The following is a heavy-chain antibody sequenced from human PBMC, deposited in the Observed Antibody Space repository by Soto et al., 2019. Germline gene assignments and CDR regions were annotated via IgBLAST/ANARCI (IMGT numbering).Heavy chain of an antibody. D-gene: IGHD4-17*01. CDR2: ISSSSSTI. J-gene: IGHJ4*02. CDR1: GFTFSSYS. CDR3: ARDLPTTVTTPLDY. V-gene: IGHV3-48*02. Sequence: LRLSCAASGFTFSSYSMNWVRQAPGKGLEWVSYISSSSSTIYYADSVKGRFTISRDNAKNSLYLQMNSLRDEDTAVYYCARDLPTTVTTPLDYWGQGTLVTVSS.